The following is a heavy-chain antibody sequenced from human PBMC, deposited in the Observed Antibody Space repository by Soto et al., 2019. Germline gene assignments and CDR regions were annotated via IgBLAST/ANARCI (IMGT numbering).Heavy chain of an antibody. CDR3: AKDGITHFDY. V-gene: IGHV3-48*02. CDR1: GFTFSSYS. CDR2: ISSSSSTI. D-gene: IGHD3-10*01. J-gene: IGHJ4*02. Sequence: EVQLVESGGGLVQPGGSLRLSCAASGFTFSSYSMNWVRQAPGKGLEWVSYISSSSSTIYYADSVKGRFTISRDNAKNSLYVQMNSLRDEDTAVYYCAKDGITHFDYWGQGTLVTVSS.